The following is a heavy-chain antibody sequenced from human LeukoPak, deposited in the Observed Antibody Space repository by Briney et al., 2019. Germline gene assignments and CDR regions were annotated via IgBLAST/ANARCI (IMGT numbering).Heavy chain of an antibody. Sequence: GGSLRLSCAASGFTFSSYWMSWVRQAPGKGLEWVPNIKQDGSEKYYVDSVKGRFTISRDNAKNSLYLQMNSLRAEDTAVYYCARDRGYYDYVWGSYRLGYYFDYWGQGTLVTVSS. CDR1: GFTFSSYW. CDR3: ARDRGYYDYVWGSYRLGYYFDY. CDR2: IKQDGSEK. D-gene: IGHD3-16*02. J-gene: IGHJ4*02. V-gene: IGHV3-7*01.